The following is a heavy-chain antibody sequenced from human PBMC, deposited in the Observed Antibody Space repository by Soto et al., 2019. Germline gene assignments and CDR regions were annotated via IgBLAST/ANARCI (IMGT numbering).Heavy chain of an antibody. CDR3: AKVGYGDYVGSDYFDY. Sequence: GGSLSLSCAVSGFHFSSYSMSWVRQAPGKGLEWVSAISGRGGSTYYADSVKGRFTISRDNSKNTLYQQMNSLRAEDTAVYYCAKVGYGDYVGSDYFDYWGQGTPVTVSS. CDR2: ISGRGGST. CDR1: GFHFSSYS. D-gene: IGHD4-17*01. V-gene: IGHV3-23*01. J-gene: IGHJ4*02.